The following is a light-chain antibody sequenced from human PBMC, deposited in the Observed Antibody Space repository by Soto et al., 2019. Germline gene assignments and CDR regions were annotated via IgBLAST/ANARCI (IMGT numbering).Light chain of an antibody. J-gene: IGLJ3*02. V-gene: IGLV2-14*03. CDR2: DVI. CDR1: SGDVGAYNF. Sequence: QSALTQPASVSGSLGQSITISCTGTSGDVGAYNFVSWFQHYPGKAPKIILYDVISRPSGVSNRFSGSKSGNTATLTISGRQAADDANYYCSSFTTTALLVVGGGTKVTVL. CDR3: SSFTTTALLV.